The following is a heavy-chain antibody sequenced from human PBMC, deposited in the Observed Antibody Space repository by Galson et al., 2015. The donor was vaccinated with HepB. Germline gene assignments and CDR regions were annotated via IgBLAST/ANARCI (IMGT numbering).Heavy chain of an antibody. Sequence: SVKVSCKASGYTFTSYALHWVRQAPGQRLEWMGWINAGNGNTKYSQKFQGRVSITRGTSASTAYMELNSLRSEDTAVYFCVREDSSSWYTFFQHWGQGTLVTVSS. CDR3: VREDSSSWYTFFQH. CDR1: GYTFTSYA. D-gene: IGHD6-13*01. CDR2: INAGNGNT. J-gene: IGHJ1*01. V-gene: IGHV1-3*01.